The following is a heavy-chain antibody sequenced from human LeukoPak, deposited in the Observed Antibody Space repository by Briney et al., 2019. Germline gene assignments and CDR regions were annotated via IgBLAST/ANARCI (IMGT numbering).Heavy chain of an antibody. J-gene: IGHJ6*03. Sequence: SVKVSCKASGGTFSSYAISWVRQAPGQGLEWMGGIIPIFGTANYAQKFQGRVTITADESTSTAYMELSSLRSEDTAVYYCAQTYYDILTGYYSYMDVWGKGTTVTISS. D-gene: IGHD3-9*01. V-gene: IGHV1-69*13. CDR2: IIPIFGTA. CDR3: AQTYYDILTGYYSYMDV. CDR1: GGTFSSYA.